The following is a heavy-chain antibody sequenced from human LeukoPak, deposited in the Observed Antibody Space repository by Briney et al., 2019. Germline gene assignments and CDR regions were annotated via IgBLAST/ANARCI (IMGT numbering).Heavy chain of an antibody. J-gene: IGHJ4*02. Sequence: ASVKVSCKASGYTFTSYGISWVRQAPGQGLEWMGWISAYNGNTNYAQKFQGRVTMTRDTSISTAYMELSRLRSDDTAVYYCARETLGWSFDYWGQGTLVTVSS. CDR1: GYTFTSYG. V-gene: IGHV1-18*01. CDR3: ARETLGWSFDY. CDR2: ISAYNGNT.